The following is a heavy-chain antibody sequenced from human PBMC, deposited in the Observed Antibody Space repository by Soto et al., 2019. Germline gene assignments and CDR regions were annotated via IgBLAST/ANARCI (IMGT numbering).Heavy chain of an antibody. V-gene: IGHV1-2*02. D-gene: IGHD6-19*01. J-gene: IGHJ4*02. CDR2: VNVNSGDT. CDR3: AREAPAVISLDY. Sequence: ASVKVSCKASGYIFTAYSYHWVRQAPGQGLEWMGWVNVNSGDTIYAEKFQGRVTLTSDMSISTTYMELYSLTSDDTAVYYCAREAPAVISLDYWGQGTLVTVSS. CDR1: GYIFTAYS.